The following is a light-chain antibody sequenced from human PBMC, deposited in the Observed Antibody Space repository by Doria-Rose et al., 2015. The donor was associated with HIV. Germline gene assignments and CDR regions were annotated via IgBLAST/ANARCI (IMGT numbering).Light chain of an antibody. V-gene: IGKV3-20*01. CDR3: HQYGTSWT. Sequence: TQSPGTLSLSPGERATLSCRASQSFSSTYLAWYLQKPGQALSLLIYDGSTRATGIPDRFSASGSGTDFTLTINRLEPEDFALYYCHQYGTSWTFGQGTKVEI. CDR1: QSFSSTY. J-gene: IGKJ1*01. CDR2: DGS.